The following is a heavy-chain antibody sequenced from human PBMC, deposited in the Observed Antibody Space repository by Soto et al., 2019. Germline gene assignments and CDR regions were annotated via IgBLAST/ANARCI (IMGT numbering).Heavy chain of an antibody. Sequence: GGSLRLSCAASGFTFSSYGMHWVRQAPGKGLEWVAVISYDGSNKYYADSVKGRFTISRDNSKNTLYLQMNSLRAEDTAVYYCAKLGSDYSGYYGFDYWGQGTLVTVSS. D-gene: IGHD5-12*01. CDR1: GFTFSSYG. CDR2: ISYDGSNK. CDR3: AKLGSDYSGYYGFDY. J-gene: IGHJ4*02. V-gene: IGHV3-30*18.